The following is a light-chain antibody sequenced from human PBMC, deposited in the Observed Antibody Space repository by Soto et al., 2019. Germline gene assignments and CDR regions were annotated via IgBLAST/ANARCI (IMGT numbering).Light chain of an antibody. V-gene: IGLV1-47*01. J-gene: IGLJ3*02. CDR1: RSNIGRNY. Sequence: QSVLTQPPSASGTPGQRVSISCSGSRSNIGRNYVYWYQQLPGTAPKLLIQRNNERPSGVPDRFSGSKSGTSVSLAISGLRSEDEAVYYCQQYYSTPWTFGQGTK. CDR3: QQYYSTPWT. CDR2: RNN.